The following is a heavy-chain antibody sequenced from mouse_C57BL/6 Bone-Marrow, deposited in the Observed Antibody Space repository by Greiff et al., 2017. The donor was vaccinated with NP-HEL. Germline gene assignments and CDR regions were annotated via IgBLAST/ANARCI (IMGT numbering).Heavy chain of an antibody. D-gene: IGHD2-2*01. CDR3: ARWGLGYRYYFDY. Sequence: EVQLQQSGAELVRPGSSVKMSCKTSGYTFTSYGINWVKQRPGQGLEWIGYIYIGNGYTEYNAKFKGKATLTSDTSSRTAYMQLSSLTSEDSAIYFCARWGLGYRYYFDYWGQGTTLTVSS. V-gene: IGHV1-58*01. J-gene: IGHJ2*01. CDR1: GYTFTSYG. CDR2: IYIGNGYT.